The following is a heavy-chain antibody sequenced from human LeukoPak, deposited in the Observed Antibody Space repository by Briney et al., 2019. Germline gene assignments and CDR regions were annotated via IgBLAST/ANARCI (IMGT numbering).Heavy chain of an antibody. CDR1: GVSISSYY. J-gene: IGHJ3*02. CDR2: IYTSGST. CDR3: ARDYFDYGDYVGSWAFDI. D-gene: IGHD4-17*01. V-gene: IGHV4-4*07. Sequence: PSETLSLTCTVSGVSISSYYWSWLRQPAGKGLEWIGRIYTSGSTNYNPSLKSRVTMSVDTSKNQFSLKLSSVTAADTAVYYCARDYFDYGDYVGSWAFDIWGQGTMVTVSS.